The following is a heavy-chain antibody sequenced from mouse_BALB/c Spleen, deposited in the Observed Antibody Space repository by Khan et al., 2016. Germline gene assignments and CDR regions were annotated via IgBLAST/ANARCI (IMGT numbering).Heavy chain of an antibody. V-gene: IGHV5-4*02. CDR3: AREGLGRGFAY. D-gene: IGHD4-1*01. CDR1: GFTFSDYY. CDR2: SSDGGSYT. Sequence: EVELVEPGGGLVKPGGSLKLSCAASGFTFSDYYMYWVRQTPEKRLEWVATSSDGGSYTYYPDSVKGRFTISRDNAKNNLYLQMSRLRAQETAISYCAREGLGRGFAYWGQESLVTGSA. J-gene: IGHJ3*01.